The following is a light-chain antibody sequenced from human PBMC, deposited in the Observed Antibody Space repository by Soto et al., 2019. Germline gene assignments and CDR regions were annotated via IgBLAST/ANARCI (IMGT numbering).Light chain of an antibody. CDR2: DVS. CDR1: SSDVGGYNY. J-gene: IGLJ2*01. V-gene: IGLV2-14*01. Sequence: QSALTQPASVSGSPGQSITISCIGTSSDVGGYNYVSWYQQHPGKAPKLMIQDVSDRPSGVSNRFSGSKSGNTASLTISGLQAEDEVDYYCSSYSSSTTLVVFGGGTKVTVL. CDR3: SSYSSSTTLVV.